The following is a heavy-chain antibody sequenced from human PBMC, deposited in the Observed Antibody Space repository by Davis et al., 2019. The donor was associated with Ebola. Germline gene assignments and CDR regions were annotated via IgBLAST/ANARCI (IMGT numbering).Heavy chain of an antibody. D-gene: IGHD6-19*01. CDR2: ISGSGGST. Sequence: SLNIPCAASGFTFSSYAMSWVRQAPGKGLEWVSAISGSGGSTYYADSVKGRFTISRDNSKNTLYLQMNSLRAEDTAVYYCAAGYSSGWNIYWGQGTLVTVSS. J-gene: IGHJ4*02. V-gene: IGHV3-23*01. CDR1: GFTFSSYA. CDR3: AAGYSSGWNIY.